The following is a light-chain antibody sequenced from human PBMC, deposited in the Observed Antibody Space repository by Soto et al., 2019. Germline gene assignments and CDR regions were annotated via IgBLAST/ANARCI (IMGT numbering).Light chain of an antibody. Sequence: QSVLTQPPSVSGAPGQRVTISCTGSSSNIGAGYDVHWYQQLPGTAPKLLIYGNSNRPAGVPDRISGSTSGTSASLAITGLQAEDEADYYCQSYDSSLSGVVFGGGTKLTVL. J-gene: IGLJ2*01. CDR3: QSYDSSLSGVV. CDR2: GNS. V-gene: IGLV1-40*01. CDR1: SSNIGAGYD.